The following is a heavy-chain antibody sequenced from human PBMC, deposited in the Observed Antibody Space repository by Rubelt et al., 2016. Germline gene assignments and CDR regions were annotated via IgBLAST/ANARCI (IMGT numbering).Heavy chain of an antibody. CDR2: IYYSGCT. D-gene: IGHD3-22*01. CDR3: ARGELIVVAHDAFDI. V-gene: IGHV4-39*07. J-gene: IGHJ3*02. CDR1: GGSISSTTYY. Sequence: QLQLQESGPGLVKPSETLSLTCTVSGGSISSTTYYWGWIRQPPGTGLEWLGSIYYSGCTYYNQSLMTRSAISVDTSKKQFDRKRSSVTAADTAVYYCARGELIVVAHDAFDIWGQGTMVTVSS.